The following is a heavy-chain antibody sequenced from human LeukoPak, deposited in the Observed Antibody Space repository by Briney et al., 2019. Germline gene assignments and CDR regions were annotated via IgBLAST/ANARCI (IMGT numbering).Heavy chain of an antibody. CDR2: TSSNGGST. Sequence: GGSLRLSCAASGFTFSSYAMHWVRQAPGKGLEYVSATSSNGGSTYYANSVKGRFTISRDNSKNTLYLQMGSLRAEDMAVYYCAGALNDSSGYYTFDYWGPGTLVTVSS. CDR1: GFTFSSYA. CDR3: AGALNDSSGYYTFDY. D-gene: IGHD3-22*01. V-gene: IGHV3-64*01. J-gene: IGHJ4*02.